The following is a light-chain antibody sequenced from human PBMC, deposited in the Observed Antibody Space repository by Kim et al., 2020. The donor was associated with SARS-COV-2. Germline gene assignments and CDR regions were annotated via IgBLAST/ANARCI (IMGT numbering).Light chain of an antibody. CDR3: HQSSSLPVT. J-gene: IGKJ1*01. V-gene: IGKV6-21*01. Sequence: QSFSGVPSRFSGSGSGIDFTLTINSLEAEDAATYYCHQSSSLPVTFGQGTKVDIK.